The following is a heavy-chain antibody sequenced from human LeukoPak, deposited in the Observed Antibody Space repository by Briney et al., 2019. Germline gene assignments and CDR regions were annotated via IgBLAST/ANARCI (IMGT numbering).Heavy chain of an antibody. CDR2: IKQDGSEK. D-gene: IGHD6-6*01. J-gene: IGHJ4*02. CDR3: ARLQYSSSDFDY. Sequence: PGGSLRLSCAASGFTFSNYWMSWVRQAPGKGLEWVANIKQDGSEKYHVDSVKDRFTISRDSAKNSLYLQMNSLRAEDTAVYYCARLQYSSSDFDYWGQGTLVTVSS. V-gene: IGHV3-7*01. CDR1: GFTFSNYW.